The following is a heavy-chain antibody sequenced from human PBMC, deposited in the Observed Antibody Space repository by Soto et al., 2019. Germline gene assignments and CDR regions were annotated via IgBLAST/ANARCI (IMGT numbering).Heavy chain of an antibody. CDR2: IYPGDSDT. V-gene: IGHV5-51*01. J-gene: IGHJ6*02. CDR3: ARTAAAGKYYYGVDV. CDR1: GYSFTSYW. D-gene: IGHD6-13*01. Sequence: PGESLKISCKGSGYSFTSYWIGWVRQMPGKGLEWMGIIYPGDSDTRYSPSFQGQVTISADKSITTAYLQWSSLKASDPAMYYCARTAAAGKYYYGVDVWGQGTTVTVSS.